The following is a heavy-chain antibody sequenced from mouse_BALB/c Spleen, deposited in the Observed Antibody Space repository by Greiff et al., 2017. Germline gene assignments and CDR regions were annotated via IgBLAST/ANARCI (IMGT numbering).Heavy chain of an antibody. D-gene: IGHD1-1*01. V-gene: IGHV5-4*02. CDR1: GFTFSDYY. CDR2: ISDGGSYT. Sequence: EVMLVESGGGLVKPGGSLKLSCAASGFTFSDYYMYWVRQTPEKRLEWVATISDGGSYTYYPDSVKGRFTISRDNAKNNLYLQMSSLKSEDTAMYYGARGDYYGSWYFDVWGAGTTVTVSS. CDR3: ARGDYYGSWYFDV. J-gene: IGHJ1*01.